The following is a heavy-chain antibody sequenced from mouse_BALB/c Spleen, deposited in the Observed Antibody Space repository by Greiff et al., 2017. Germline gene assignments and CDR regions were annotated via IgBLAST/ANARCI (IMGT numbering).Heavy chain of an antibody. Sequence: VQLQQSGPELVKPGASVKISCKASGYSFTSYYIHWVKQRPGQGLEWIGWIFPGSGNTKYNEKFKGKATLTADTSSSTAYMQLSSLTSEDSAVYFCAREYLYYAMDYWGQGTSVTVSS. J-gene: IGHJ4*01. D-gene: IGHD2-10*02. CDR3: AREYLYYAMDY. CDR2: IFPGSGNT. CDR1: GYSFTSYY. V-gene: IGHV1-66*01.